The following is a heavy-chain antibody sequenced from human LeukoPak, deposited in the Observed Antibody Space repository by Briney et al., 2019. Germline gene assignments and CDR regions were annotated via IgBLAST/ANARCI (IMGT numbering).Heavy chain of an antibody. V-gene: IGHV3-23*01. CDR3: ATPPRTGNTHYGMDV. J-gene: IGHJ6*02. Sequence: GGSLRLSCAASGFTFSSYAMSCVRQAPGKGLEWVSAISGSGGSTYYADSVKGRFTISRDNSKNTLYLQMNSLRAEDTAVYYCATPPRTGNTHYGMDVWGQGTTVTVSS. CDR2: ISGSGGST. D-gene: IGHD1-1*01. CDR1: GFTFSSYA.